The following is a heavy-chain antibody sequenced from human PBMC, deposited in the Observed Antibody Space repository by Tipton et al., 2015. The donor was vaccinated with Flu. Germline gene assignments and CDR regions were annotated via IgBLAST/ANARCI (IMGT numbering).Heavy chain of an antibody. D-gene: IGHD6-19*01. CDR1: GGSISSHY. CDR2: IYYSGSI. V-gene: IGHV4-59*11. CDR3: ARRQFHLDS. J-gene: IGHJ4*02. Sequence: TLSLTCTVSGGSISSHYWSWIRQPPGKGLEWTGYIYYSGSISYNPSLKSRVTMSLDTSKNQFSLKLTSLTAADTAVYFCARRQFHLDSWGQGTLVTVSS.